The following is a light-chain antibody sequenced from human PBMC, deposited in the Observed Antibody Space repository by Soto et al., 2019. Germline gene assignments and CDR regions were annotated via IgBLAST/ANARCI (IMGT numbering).Light chain of an antibody. CDR1: QSISSGY. J-gene: IGKJ2*01. Sequence: EIVLTQSPGTLSLSPGERATLSCRANQSISSGYLAWYQQKPGQAPRLLIYGPSSRASGIPDRFSGSGSGTDFTLTISRLEPEDFAVYFCQQYGSSPYTFGQGTKVEIK. CDR3: QQYGSSPYT. V-gene: IGKV3-20*01. CDR2: GPS.